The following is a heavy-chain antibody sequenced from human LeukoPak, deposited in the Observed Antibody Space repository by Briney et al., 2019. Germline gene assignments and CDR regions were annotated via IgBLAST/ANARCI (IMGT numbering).Heavy chain of an antibody. J-gene: IGHJ4*02. Sequence: GGSLRLSCVGSGFIFSSYWMSWVRQAPGKGLEWVANIKEDGSEKYYVDSVKGRFTFSRDNAKNSVYLQMNRLRAGDTAVYYCARGRWLQSMFYFDYWGQGTLVTVSS. V-gene: IGHV3-7*03. CDR3: ARGRWLQSMFYFDY. CDR2: IKEDGSEK. CDR1: GFIFSSYW. D-gene: IGHD5-24*01.